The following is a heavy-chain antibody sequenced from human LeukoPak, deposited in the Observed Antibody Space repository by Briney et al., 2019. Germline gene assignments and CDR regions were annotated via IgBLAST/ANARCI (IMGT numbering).Heavy chain of an antibody. Sequence: SETLSLTCTVSGGSISSYYWSWIRQPPGKGLEWIGYIYYSGSTNYNPSLKSRVTISVDTSKNQFSLKLSSVTAADTAVYYCARSWGGAFDYWGQGALVTVSS. CDR1: GGSISSYY. CDR2: IYYSGST. V-gene: IGHV4-59*01. CDR3: ARSWGGAFDY. D-gene: IGHD3-16*01. J-gene: IGHJ4*02.